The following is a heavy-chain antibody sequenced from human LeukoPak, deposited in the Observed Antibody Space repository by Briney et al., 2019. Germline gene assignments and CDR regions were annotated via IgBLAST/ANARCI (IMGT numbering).Heavy chain of an antibody. D-gene: IGHD6-25*01. CDR2: ISSAGKT. V-gene: IGHV4-59*01. Sequence: HPSETLSLTCTVSSGSLSNYYWTWIRQSPGKGLEWIASISSAGKTNTNPSLQSRVTISLDTSNHQLSLKTTSVISADTAVYYCARGHIAPQRQFIARRGLRTVSRFDPWGQGTLVTVSS. J-gene: IGHJ5*02. CDR1: SGSLSNYY. CDR3: ARGHIAPQRQFIARRGLRTVSRFDP.